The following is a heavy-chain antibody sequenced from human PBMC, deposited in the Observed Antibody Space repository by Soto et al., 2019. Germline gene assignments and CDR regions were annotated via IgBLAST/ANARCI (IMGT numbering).Heavy chain of an antibody. V-gene: IGHV3-30-3*01. D-gene: IGHD3-22*01. CDR1: GLTFSSYA. Sequence: GGSLRLSCAASGLTFSSYAMHWVRQAPGKGLEWVAVISYDGSNKYYADSVKGRFTISRDNSKNTLYLQMNSLRAEDTAVYYCARDHYYYDSSGYPRAYYYYGMDVWGQGTTVTVSS. CDR2: ISYDGSNK. J-gene: IGHJ6*02. CDR3: ARDHYYYDSSGYPRAYYYYGMDV.